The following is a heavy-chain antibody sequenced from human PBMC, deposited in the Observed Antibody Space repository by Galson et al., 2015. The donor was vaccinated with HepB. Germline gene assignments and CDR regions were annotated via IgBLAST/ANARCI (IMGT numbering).Heavy chain of an antibody. CDR1: GYAFTSYA. D-gene: IGHD2-2*01. Sequence: SVKVSCKASGYAFTSYAMNWVRQAPGQGLEWMGWINTNTGNPTYAQGFTGRFVFSLDTSVSTAYLQISSLKAEDTAVYYCARGLCSSTSCYDLDLWGRGTLVTVSS. J-gene: IGHJ2*01. CDR3: ARGLCSSTSCYDLDL. V-gene: IGHV7-4-1*02. CDR2: INTNTGNP.